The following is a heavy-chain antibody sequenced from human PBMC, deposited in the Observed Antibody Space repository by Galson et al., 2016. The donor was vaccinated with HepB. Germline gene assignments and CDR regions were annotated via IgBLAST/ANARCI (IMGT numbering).Heavy chain of an antibody. CDR3: AREGGGYNYGTGPDY. J-gene: IGHJ4*02. CDR1: GFSFSNYG. V-gene: IGHV3-33*01. D-gene: IGHD5-18*01. Sequence: SLRLSCAASGFSFSNYGMHWVRQAPGKGLEWVAIVWFDGFNKHYADSVKGRFTISRDNSKNTLYLETNSLRAEDTALYYCAREGGGYNYGTGPDYWGQGTLVTVSS. CDR2: VWFDGFNK.